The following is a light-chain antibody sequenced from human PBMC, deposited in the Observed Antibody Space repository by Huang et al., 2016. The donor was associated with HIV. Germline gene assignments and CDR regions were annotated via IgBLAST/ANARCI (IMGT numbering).Light chain of an antibody. J-gene: IGKJ1*01. Sequence: EIVMTQSPATLSVSPGERATLSCRASQSVAKHFAWYQQKPGQAPRLLIYGASTRATGMPGRFIGSGSGTEFTLTISSLQSEDFAVYYCHHYSNWPPTWTFGQGPRWKSN. CDR2: GAS. CDR1: QSVAKH. V-gene: IGKV3-15*01. CDR3: HHYSNWPPTWT.